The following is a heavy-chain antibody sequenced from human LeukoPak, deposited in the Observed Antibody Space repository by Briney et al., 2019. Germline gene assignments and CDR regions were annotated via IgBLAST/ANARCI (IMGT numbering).Heavy chain of an antibody. J-gene: IGHJ4*02. D-gene: IGHD6-19*01. CDR1: GGSISSDDYY. Sequence: SQTLSLTCTVSGGSISSDDYYWSWIRQPPGKGLEWIGYIYYSGSTYYNPSLKSRLTISVDTSKNQLSLKLSSVTAADTAVYYCARVEAASSVFFDYGGQGTLVTVSS. CDR2: IYYSGST. CDR3: ARVEAASSVFFDY. V-gene: IGHV4-30-4*08.